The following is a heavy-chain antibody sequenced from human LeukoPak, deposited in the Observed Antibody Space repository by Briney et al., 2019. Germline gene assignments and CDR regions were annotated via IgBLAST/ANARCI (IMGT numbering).Heavy chain of an antibody. CDR2: ISGSGDST. CDR1: GFTFSSYA. CDR3: AKDYSKTSYYGSGTYYRPNWFDP. J-gene: IGHJ5*02. D-gene: IGHD3-10*01. Sequence: GGSLRLSCAASGFTFSSYAMSWVRQAPGKGLDWVSAISGSGDSTYYADSVKGRFTISRDNSKNTLYLQMNRLRPDDTAVYYCAKDYSKTSYYGSGTYYRPNWFDPWGQGTLVTVSS. V-gene: IGHV3-23*01.